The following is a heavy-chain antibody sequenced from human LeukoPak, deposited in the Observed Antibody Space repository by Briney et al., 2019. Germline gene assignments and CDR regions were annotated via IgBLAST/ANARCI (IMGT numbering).Heavy chain of an antibody. J-gene: IGHJ4*02. CDR2: ISGSGNAI. Sequence: PGGSLRLSCAASGFTFSSYDMVWVRQAPGKGLEWVSYISGSGNAISYADSVRGRFTISRDNAKNSVYLQMNSLRTEDTAVYYCARNNPGLGHWGQGTLVTVSS. V-gene: IGHV3-48*03. CDR3: ARNNPGLGH. D-gene: IGHD1-14*01. CDR1: GFTFSSYD.